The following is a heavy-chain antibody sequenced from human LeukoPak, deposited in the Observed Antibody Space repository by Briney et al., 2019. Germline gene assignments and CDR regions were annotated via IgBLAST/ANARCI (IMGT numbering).Heavy chain of an antibody. Sequence: SETLSLTCAVYGGSFSGYYWSWIRQPPGKGLEWIGEINHSGGTNYNPSLKSRVTISVDTSKNQFSLKLSSVTAADTAVYYCARSSRARAFDIWGQGTMVTVSS. CDR2: INHSGGT. CDR1: GGSFSGYY. CDR3: ARSSRARAFDI. V-gene: IGHV4-34*01. J-gene: IGHJ3*02. D-gene: IGHD2-2*01.